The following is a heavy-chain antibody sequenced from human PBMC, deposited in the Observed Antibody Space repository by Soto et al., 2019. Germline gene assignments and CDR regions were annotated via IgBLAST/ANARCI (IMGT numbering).Heavy chain of an antibody. Sequence: EVQLVESGGGLVQPGGSLRLSCAASGFTFSSYWMSWVRQAPGKGLEWVANIKQDGSDIYYVDSVKGRFTISRDNGKNSLYLQMNSLRAEDTAVYYCARPLGWRDAFDVWGQGTMVTVS. D-gene: IGHD6-19*01. CDR1: GFTFSSYW. V-gene: IGHV3-7*01. CDR3: ARPLGWRDAFDV. J-gene: IGHJ3*01. CDR2: IKQDGSDI.